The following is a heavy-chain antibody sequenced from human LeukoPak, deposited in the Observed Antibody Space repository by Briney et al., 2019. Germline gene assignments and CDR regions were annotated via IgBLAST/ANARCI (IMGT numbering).Heavy chain of an antibody. CDR1: GGSFSGYY. CDR2: INHSGST. CDR3: ARHRGYDFWSGYYYYFDY. V-gene: IGHV4-34*01. J-gene: IGHJ4*02. D-gene: IGHD3-3*01. Sequence: PSETLSLTCAVYGGSFSGYYWSWIRQPPGKGLEWIGEINHSGSTNYNPSLKSRVTISVDTSKNQFSPKLSSVTAADTAEYYCARHRGYDFWSGYYYYFDYWGQGTLVTVSS.